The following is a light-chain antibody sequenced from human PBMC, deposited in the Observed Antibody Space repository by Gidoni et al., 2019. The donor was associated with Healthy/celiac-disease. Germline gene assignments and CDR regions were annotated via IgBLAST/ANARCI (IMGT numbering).Light chain of an antibody. J-gene: IGLJ1*01. CDR3: SSYTSSSTLG. CDR2: DVS. CDR1: SSDVGGYNH. V-gene: IGLV2-14*01. Sequence: QSALTQPASVSVSPVQSITISCTGTSSDVGGYNHVSWYQQHPGKAPKLMIYDVSNRPSGVSNRFSGSKSGNTASLTISGLQAEDEADYYCSSYTSSSTLGFGTGTKVTVL.